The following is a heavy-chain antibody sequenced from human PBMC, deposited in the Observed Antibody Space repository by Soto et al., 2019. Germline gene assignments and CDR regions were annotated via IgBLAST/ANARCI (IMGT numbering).Heavy chain of an antibody. J-gene: IGHJ6*02. V-gene: IGHV3-43*01. Sequence: GGSLRLSCAASGFTFDDYTMHWVRQAPGKGLEWVSLISWDGGSTYYADSVKGRFTISRDNSKNSLYLQMNSLRTEDTALYYCAKDMGEGYSYADYYYGMDVWGQGTTVTVSS. CDR3: AKDMGEGYSYADYYYGMDV. CDR1: GFTFDDYT. D-gene: IGHD5-18*01. CDR2: ISWDGGST.